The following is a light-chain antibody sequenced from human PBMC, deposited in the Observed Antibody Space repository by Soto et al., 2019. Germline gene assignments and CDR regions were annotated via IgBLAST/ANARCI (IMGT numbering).Light chain of an antibody. Sequence: QSVLTQPPSASGTPGQRVTISCSGSSSNVGSNYISWYQRVPGTAPTLLIYRNDQRPSGVPDRFSGSRSATSASLVISGLRSEDEADYFCSGWDDSLDGPVFGGGTKLTVL. V-gene: IGLV1-47*01. CDR3: SGWDDSLDGPV. CDR2: RND. J-gene: IGLJ3*02. CDR1: SSNVGSNY.